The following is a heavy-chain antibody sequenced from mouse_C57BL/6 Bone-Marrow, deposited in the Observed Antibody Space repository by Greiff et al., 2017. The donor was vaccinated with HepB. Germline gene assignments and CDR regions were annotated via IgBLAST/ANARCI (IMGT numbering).Heavy chain of an antibody. V-gene: IGHV6-3*01. Sequence: EVKLMESGGGLVQPGGSMKLSCVASGFTFSNYWMNWVRQSPEKGLEWVAQIRLKSDNYATHYAESVKGRFTISRDDSKSSVYLQMNNLRAEDTGIYYCTGDSNWAFDYWGQGTTLTVSS. CDR2: IRLKSDNYAT. CDR3: TGDSNWAFDY. J-gene: IGHJ2*01. D-gene: IGHD4-1*02. CDR1: GFTFSNYW.